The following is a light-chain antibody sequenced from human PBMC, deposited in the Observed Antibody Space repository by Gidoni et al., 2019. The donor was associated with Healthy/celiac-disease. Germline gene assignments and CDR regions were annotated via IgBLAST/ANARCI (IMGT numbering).Light chain of an antibody. CDR2: AAS. CDR3: QQSYSTPLT. CDR1: QSISSY. Sequence: DIQMTQSPSSLSAAVGDRVTITCRASQSISSYLNWYQQKPGKAPKLLIYAASSLQSGVPSRFSGSGSGTVFTLTISSLQAEDFVTYYCQQSYSTPLTFGGGTKVEIK. J-gene: IGKJ4*01. V-gene: IGKV1-39*01.